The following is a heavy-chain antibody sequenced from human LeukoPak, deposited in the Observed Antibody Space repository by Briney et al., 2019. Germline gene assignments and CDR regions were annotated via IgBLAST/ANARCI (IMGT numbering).Heavy chain of an antibody. J-gene: IGHJ6*02. V-gene: IGHV3-30-3*01. CDR1: GFTFSSYA. D-gene: IGHD2-21*02. CDR2: ISYDGSNK. CDR3: ARDPYCGGDCYFEDYYGMDV. Sequence: GRSLRLSCAASGFTFSSYAMHWVRQAPGKGLEWVAVISYDGSNKYYADSVKGRFTISRDNSKNTLYLQMNSLRAEDTAVYYCARDPYCGGDCYFEDYYGMDVWGQGTTVTVSS.